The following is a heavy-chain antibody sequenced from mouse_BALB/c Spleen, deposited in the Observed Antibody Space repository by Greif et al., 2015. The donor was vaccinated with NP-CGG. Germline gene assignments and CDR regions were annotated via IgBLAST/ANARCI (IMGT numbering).Heavy chain of an antibody. Sequence: VQLVESGPELVKPGASVKISCKASGYSFTSYYIHWVKQRPGQGLEWIGWIFPGSGNTKYNKKFKGKATLTADTSSSTAYMQLSSLTSEDSAVYFCASPLTGRDYFDYCGQGTTLTVSS. V-gene: IGHV1-66*01. CDR3: ASPLTGRDYFDY. CDR1: GYSFTSYY. CDR2: IFPGSGNT. D-gene: IGHD4-1*01. J-gene: IGHJ2*01.